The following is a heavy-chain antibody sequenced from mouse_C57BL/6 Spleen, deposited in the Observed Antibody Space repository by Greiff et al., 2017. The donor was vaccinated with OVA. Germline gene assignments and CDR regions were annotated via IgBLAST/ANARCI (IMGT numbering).Heavy chain of an antibody. CDR2: INPNNGGT. D-gene: IGHD2-2*01. CDR3: AREGYPRAMDY. V-gene: IGHV1-18*01. CDR1: GYTFTDYN. Sequence: EVQLQQSGPELVKPGASVKIPCKASGYTFTDYNMDWVKQSHGKSLEWIGDINPNNGGTFYTQKFKGKATLTVDKSTSTAYMELRSLTSEDTADYYCAREGYPRAMDYWGQGTSVTVSS. J-gene: IGHJ4*01.